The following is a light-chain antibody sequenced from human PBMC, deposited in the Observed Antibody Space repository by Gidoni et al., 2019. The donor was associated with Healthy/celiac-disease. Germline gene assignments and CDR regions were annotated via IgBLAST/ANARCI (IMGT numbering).Light chain of an antibody. CDR3: QQYNNWPPLT. CDR2: GAS. V-gene: IGKV3-15*01. Sequence: EIVLTQSQATLSVSPGERATLSCSASQRVSSNFAGYQQKPGPAPRLLLYGASTRATGIPARCSGSGSAKEFTPIIISLQAEDFAVYYCQQYNNWPPLTFGGGTKVEIK. J-gene: IGKJ4*01. CDR1: QRVSSN.